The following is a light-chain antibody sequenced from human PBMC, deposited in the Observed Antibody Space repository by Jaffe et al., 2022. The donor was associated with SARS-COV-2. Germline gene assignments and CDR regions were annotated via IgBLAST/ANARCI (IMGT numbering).Light chain of an antibody. V-gene: IGLV2-14*01. CDR2: DVS. CDR3: SSYTNAVTLV. CDR1: SSDVGLYKY. J-gene: IGLJ3*02. Sequence: QSALTQPASVSGSPGQSITISCTGTSSDVGLYKYVSWYQQHPGKAPKLMIYDVSNRPSGVSNRFSGSKSDNTASLTISGLQAEDEADYYCSSYTNAVTLVFGGGTKLTVL.